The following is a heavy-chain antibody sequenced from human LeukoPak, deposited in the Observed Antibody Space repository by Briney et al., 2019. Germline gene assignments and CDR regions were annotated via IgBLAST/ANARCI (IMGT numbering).Heavy chain of an antibody. CDR2: ISSGGNTI. CDR3: AREGTAMVSFDY. D-gene: IGHD5-18*01. V-gene: IGHV3-48*03. CDR1: GFTFSSYW. J-gene: IGHJ4*02. Sequence: PGGSLRLSCAASGFTFSSYWMSWVRQAPGKGLEWVSYISSGGNTIYYADSVKGRFTISRGNAKNSLYLQMNSLRAEDTAVYYCAREGTAMVSFDYWGQGTLVTVSS.